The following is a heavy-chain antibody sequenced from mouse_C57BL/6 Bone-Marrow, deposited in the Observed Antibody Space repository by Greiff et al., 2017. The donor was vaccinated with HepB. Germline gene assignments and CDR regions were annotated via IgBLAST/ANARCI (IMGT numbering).Heavy chain of an antibody. D-gene: IGHD1-1*01. J-gene: IGHJ3*01. CDR1: GYTFTSYG. CDR2: IYPRSGNT. CDR3: AREDYYGSSRVAY. Sequence: QVQLQQSGAELARPGASVKLSCKASGYTFTSYGISWVKQRTGQGLEWIGEIYPRSGNTYYNEKFKGKATLTADKSSSTAYMELRSLTSEDSAVYFGAREDYYGSSRVAYWGQGTLVTVSA. V-gene: IGHV1-81*01.